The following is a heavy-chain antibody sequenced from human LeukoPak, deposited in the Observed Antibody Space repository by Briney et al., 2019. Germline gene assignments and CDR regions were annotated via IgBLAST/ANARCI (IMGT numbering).Heavy chain of an antibody. CDR1: GFTFSSYS. CDR3: ARDGRDGYNWGASFDY. J-gene: IGHJ4*02. CDR2: ISSSSSYI. Sequence: GGSLRLSCAASGFTFSSYSMNWVRQAPGKGLEWVSSISSSSSYIYYADSVKGRFTISRDNAKNSLYLQMNSLRVEDTAVYYCARDGRDGYNWGASFDYWGQGTLVTVSS. D-gene: IGHD5-24*01. V-gene: IGHV3-21*01.